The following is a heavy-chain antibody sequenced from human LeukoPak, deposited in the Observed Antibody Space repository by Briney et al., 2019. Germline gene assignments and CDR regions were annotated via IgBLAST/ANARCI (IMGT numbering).Heavy chain of an antibody. CDR3: ARLDTSGSDYFQY. CDR1: GHXFSNYW. V-gene: IGHV5-51*01. CDR2: IYPVDSDT. D-gene: IGHD6-19*01. Sequence: GESLKISCNGSGHXFSNYWISWVRQMPGKGLEWMGIIYPVDSDTRYSPSFQGQVTISADKSISTAYLQWSSLKASDTAMYFCARLDTSGSDYFQYWGQGTLVTVSS. J-gene: IGHJ1*01.